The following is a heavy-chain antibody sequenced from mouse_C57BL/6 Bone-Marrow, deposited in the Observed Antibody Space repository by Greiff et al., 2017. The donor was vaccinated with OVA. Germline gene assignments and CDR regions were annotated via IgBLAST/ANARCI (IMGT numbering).Heavy chain of an antibody. CDR2: ISDGGSYT. V-gene: IGHV5-4*01. CDR3: ARDRGRVHFDY. J-gene: IGHJ2*01. Sequence: EVMLVESGGGLVKPGGSLKLSCAASGFTFSSYAMSWVRQTPEKRLEWVATISDGGSYTYYPDNVKGRFTISRDNAKNNLYLQMSHLKSEDTAMYYCARDRGRVHFDYWGQGTTLTVSS. CDR1: GFTFSSYA.